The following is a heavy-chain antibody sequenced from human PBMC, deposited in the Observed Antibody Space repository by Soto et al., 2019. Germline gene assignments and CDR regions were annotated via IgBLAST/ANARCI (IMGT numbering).Heavy chain of an antibody. CDR3: ARRIAAAGTPYYYYGMDV. Sequence: ASVKVSCKASGYTFTSYGISWVLQAPGQGLEWMGWINPNSGCTNYAQKFQGRVTMTRDTSISTAYMELSRLRSDDTAVYYCARRIAAAGTPYYYYGMDVWGQGTTVTVSS. CDR1: GYTFTSYG. CDR2: INPNSGCT. V-gene: IGHV1-2*02. D-gene: IGHD6-13*01. J-gene: IGHJ6*02.